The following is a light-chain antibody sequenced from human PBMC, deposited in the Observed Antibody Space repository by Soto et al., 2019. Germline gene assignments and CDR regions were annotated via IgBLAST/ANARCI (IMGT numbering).Light chain of an antibody. CDR2: DVS. CDR3: CSYAGDLAL. Sequence: QSVLTQPRSVSGSPGQSVTISCTGTSSDVGGYDFVSWYQQHPGKAPKLMISDVSKRPSGVPDRFSGSKSGNTASLTISGLQAEDEADYYCCSYAGDLALFGGGTKVPS. V-gene: IGLV2-11*01. CDR1: SSDVGGYDF. J-gene: IGLJ2*01.